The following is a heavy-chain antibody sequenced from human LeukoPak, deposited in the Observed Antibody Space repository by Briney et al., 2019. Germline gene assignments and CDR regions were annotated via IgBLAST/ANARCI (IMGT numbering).Heavy chain of an antibody. CDR1: GFTFSSHA. D-gene: IGHD6-19*01. Sequence: GGSLRLSCAASGFTFSSHAMSWVRQAQGKGLEWVSAIIPSGGSTYYADSVKGRFTISTDNSKNTLYLQMNSLRAEDTAVYYCAKVSGSRWYFDYWGQGTLVTVSS. J-gene: IGHJ4*02. CDR2: IIPSGGST. CDR3: AKVSGSRWYFDY. V-gene: IGHV3-23*01.